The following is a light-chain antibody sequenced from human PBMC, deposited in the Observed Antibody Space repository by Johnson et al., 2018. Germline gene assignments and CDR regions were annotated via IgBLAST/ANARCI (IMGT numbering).Light chain of an antibody. CDR2: ENN. J-gene: IGLJ1*01. V-gene: IGLV1-51*02. Sequence: SVLTQPPSVSAAPGQKVTISCSGSSSNIGNNYVSWYQQLPGTAPKLLIYENNKRPSGIPDRFSGSKSGTSATLGTTGLQTGDEADDYCGTWDSSLSAGNVFGTGTKVTVL. CDR3: GTWDSSLSAGNV. CDR1: SSNIGNNY.